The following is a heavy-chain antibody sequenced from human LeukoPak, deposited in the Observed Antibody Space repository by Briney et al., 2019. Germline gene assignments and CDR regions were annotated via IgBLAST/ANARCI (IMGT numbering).Heavy chain of an antibody. CDR2: IYYSGST. V-gene: IGHV4-31*03. D-gene: IGHD2-2*01. CDR3: ARDRPLVVPAGGPDYYYYYGMDV. CDR1: GGSISSGGYY. Sequence: PSQTLSLTCTVSGGSISSGGYYWSWIRQHPGKGLEWIGYIYYSGSTYYNPSLKSRVTISVDTSKNQFSLKLSSVTAADTAVYYCARDRPLVVPAGGPDYYYYYGMDVWGQGTTVTVSS. J-gene: IGHJ6*02.